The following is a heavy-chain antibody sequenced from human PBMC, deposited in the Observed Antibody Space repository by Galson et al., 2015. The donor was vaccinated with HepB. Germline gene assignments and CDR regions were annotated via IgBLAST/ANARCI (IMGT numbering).Heavy chain of an antibody. CDR3: ARGRGGYKLDFDY. J-gene: IGHJ4*02. D-gene: IGHD5-24*01. CDR1: GGSFSGYY. V-gene: IGHV4-34*01. Sequence: SETLSLTCAVYGGSFSGYYWSWIRQPPGKGLEWIGEINHSGSTNYNPSLKSRVTISVDTSKNQFSLKLSSVTAADTAVYYCARGRGGYKLDFDYWGQGTLVTVSS. CDR2: INHSGST.